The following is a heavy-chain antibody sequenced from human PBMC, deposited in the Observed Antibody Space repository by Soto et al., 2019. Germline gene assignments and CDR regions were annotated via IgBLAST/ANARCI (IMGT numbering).Heavy chain of an antibody. CDR1: GFTFSSYA. CDR3: AKAFWSGYYLFDY. Sequence: VGSLRLSCAASGFTFSSYAMSWVRQAPGKGLEWVSAISGSGGSTYYADSVKGRFTISRDNSKNTLYLQMNSLRAEDTAVYYCAKAFWSGYYLFDYWGQGTLVTVSS. J-gene: IGHJ4*02. V-gene: IGHV3-23*01. CDR2: ISGSGGST. D-gene: IGHD3-3*01.